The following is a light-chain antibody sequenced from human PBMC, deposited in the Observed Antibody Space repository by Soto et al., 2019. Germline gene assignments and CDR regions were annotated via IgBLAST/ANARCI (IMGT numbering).Light chain of an antibody. Sequence: ETVMTQSPATVSVSPGDRATLSCRASQTLDNTVAWYQQRPGQAPTLLIYSASTRATGVPARFIGSGSGTAFTLTISSLQSEDFAMYYCQQYKDVPFTFGQGTNLEIK. CDR1: QTLDNT. CDR3: QQYKDVPFT. V-gene: IGKV3-15*01. CDR2: SAS. J-gene: IGKJ2*01.